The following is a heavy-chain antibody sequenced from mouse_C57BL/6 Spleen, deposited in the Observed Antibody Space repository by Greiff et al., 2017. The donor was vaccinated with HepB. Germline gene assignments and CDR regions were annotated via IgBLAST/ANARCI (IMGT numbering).Heavy chain of an antibody. D-gene: IGHD2-10*01. CDR1: GYTFTSYW. V-gene: IGHV1-52*01. J-gene: IGHJ2*01. CDR3: AREDEAYSYYFDY. Sequence: QVQLQQPGAELVRPVSSVKLSCKASGYTFTSYWMHWVKQRPIQGLEWIGNIDPSDSETHYNQKFKDKATLTVDKSSSTAYMQLSSLTSEDSAVYYCAREDEAYSYYFDYWGQGTTLTVSS. CDR2: IDPSDSET.